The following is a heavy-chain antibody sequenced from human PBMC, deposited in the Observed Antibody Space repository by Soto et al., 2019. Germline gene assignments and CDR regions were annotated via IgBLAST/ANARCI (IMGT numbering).Heavy chain of an antibody. V-gene: IGHV3-74*01. Sequence: EVQLVESGGGLVQPGGSLRLSCAASGFTFSGYWVHWVRQAPGKGLVWVSRINGDGSTTRNADPVKGRFTISRDNAKNPLYLQMNSLSAEDTAVYYCVRVKETSGWGAFDYWGQGTLVTVSS. CDR2: INGDGSTT. J-gene: IGHJ4*02. CDR1: GFTFSGYW. D-gene: IGHD6-19*01. CDR3: VRVKETSGWGAFDY.